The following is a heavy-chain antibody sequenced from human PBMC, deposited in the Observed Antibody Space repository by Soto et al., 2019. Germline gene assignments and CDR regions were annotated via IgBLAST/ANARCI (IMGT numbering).Heavy chain of an antibody. CDR2: IIPIFGTA. Sequence: GASVKVSCKASGGTFSSYAISWVRQAPGQGLEWMGGIIPIFGTANYAQKFQGRVTITADESTSTAYMELSSLRSEDTAVYYCASNTRSLQDSSGYYPLVDYWGQGTLVTVSS. D-gene: IGHD3-22*01. CDR3: ASNTRSLQDSSGYYPLVDY. CDR1: GGTFSSYA. V-gene: IGHV1-69*13. J-gene: IGHJ4*02.